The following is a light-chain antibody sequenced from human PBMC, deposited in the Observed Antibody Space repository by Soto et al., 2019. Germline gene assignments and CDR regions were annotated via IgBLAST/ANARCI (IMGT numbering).Light chain of an antibody. CDR3: QQYNNISPWT. CDR1: QGISSW. J-gene: IGKJ1*01. CDR2: VAS. V-gene: IGKV1-12*01. Sequence: DIPQAQSPSSVSASVGDRVTITCRASQGISSWLAWYQQKPGKAPKVLISVASSLQSGGPSRFSGSGSETDFTLTISSLQYEDYGLYYCQQYNNISPWTFGQGTKVDIK.